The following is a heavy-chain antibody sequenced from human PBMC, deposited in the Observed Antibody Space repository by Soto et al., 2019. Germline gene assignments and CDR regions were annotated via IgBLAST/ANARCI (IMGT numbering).Heavy chain of an antibody. CDR1: GGSFSGYY. CDR3: ARAGIAAALGAYFDY. D-gene: IGHD6-25*01. J-gene: IGHJ4*02. CDR2: INHSGST. V-gene: IGHV4-34*01. Sequence: SETLSLTCAVYGGSFSGYYWSWIRQPPGKGLEWIGEINHSGSTNYNPSLKSRVTISVDTSKNQFSLKLSSVTAADTAVYYCARAGIAAALGAYFDYWGQGTLVTVSS.